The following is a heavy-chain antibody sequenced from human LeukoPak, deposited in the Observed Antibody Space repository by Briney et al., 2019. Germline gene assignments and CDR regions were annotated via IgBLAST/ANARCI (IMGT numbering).Heavy chain of an antibody. Sequence: SETLSLTCTVSGGSISTYYGNWIRQAPGKGLEWIGYIYYSGSTNYNPSLKGRVTISVDTSKNQFSLRLSSVTAADTAVYYCARDGSNWSNDYYHGVDVWGQGTTVTVSS. CDR3: ARDGSNWSNDYYHGVDV. CDR2: IYYSGST. V-gene: IGHV4-59*01. D-gene: IGHD4-11*01. CDR1: GGSISTYY. J-gene: IGHJ6*02.